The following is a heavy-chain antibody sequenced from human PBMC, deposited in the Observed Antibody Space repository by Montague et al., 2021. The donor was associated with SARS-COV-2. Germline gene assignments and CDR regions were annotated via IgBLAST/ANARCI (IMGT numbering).Heavy chain of an antibody. CDR1: GGSISSSSYY. CDR3: ARLGRQQLVRLSGMDV. D-gene: IGHD6-13*01. Sequence: SETLSLTCTVSGGSISSSSYYWGWIRQPPGKGLEWIGSIYYSGSTYYHPSLKSRVTISVDTSKNQFSLKLRSVTAADTAVYYCARLGRQQLVRLSGMDVWGQGTTGTVS. CDR2: IYYSGST. J-gene: IGHJ6*02. V-gene: IGHV4-39*07.